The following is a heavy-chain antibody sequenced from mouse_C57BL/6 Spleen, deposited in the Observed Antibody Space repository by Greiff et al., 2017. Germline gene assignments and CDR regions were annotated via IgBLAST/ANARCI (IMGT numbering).Heavy chain of an antibody. J-gene: IGHJ4*01. CDR2: IDPSDSYT. Sequence: QVQLQQPGAELVRPGTSVKLSCKASGYTFTSYWMHWVKQRPGQGLEWIGVIDPSDSYTNYNQKFKGKATLTVDTSSSTAYMQLSSLTSEDSAVYYCARVRYGGGYSAMDYWGQGTSVTVSA. D-gene: IGHD1-2*01. V-gene: IGHV1-59*01. CDR3: ARVRYGGGYSAMDY. CDR1: GYTFTSYW.